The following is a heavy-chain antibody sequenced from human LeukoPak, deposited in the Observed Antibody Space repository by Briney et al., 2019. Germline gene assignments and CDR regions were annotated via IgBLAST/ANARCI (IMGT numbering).Heavy chain of an antibody. V-gene: IGHV3-30*02. CDR1: GFTFSSYG. CDR2: IRYDGSNK. CDR3: ANPTTRAADY. J-gene: IGHJ4*02. D-gene: IGHD6-25*01. Sequence: GGPLRLSCAASGFTFSSYGMHWVRQAPGKGLEWVAFIRYDGSNKYYADSVKGRFTISRDNSKNTLYLRMNSLRAEDTAVYYCANPTTRAADYWGQGTLVTVSS.